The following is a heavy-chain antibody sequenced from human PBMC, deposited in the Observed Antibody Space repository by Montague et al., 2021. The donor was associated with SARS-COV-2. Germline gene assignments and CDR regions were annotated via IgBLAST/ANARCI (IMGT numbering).Heavy chain of an antibody. CDR1: GGPISGYY. V-gene: IGHV4-59*01. CDR3: ARDRFIAGGRLPHGFDP. J-gene: IGHJ5*02. D-gene: IGHD6-13*01. Sequence: SETLSPTCSVSGGPISGYYWSWIRQSPGKGLEWIGYIYYSGGTIXNPSLKSRVIISVDTSKSQFSLKLSSVTAADTAVYYCARDRFIAGGRLPHGFDPWGQGTLVTVSS. CDR2: IYYSGGT.